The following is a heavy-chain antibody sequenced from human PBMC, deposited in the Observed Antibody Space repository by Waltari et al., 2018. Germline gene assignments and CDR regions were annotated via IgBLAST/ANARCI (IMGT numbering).Heavy chain of an antibody. D-gene: IGHD3-10*01. CDR2: IYYSGST. CDR1: GGSISSYY. Sequence: QVQLQESGPGLVKPSETLSLTCTVSGGSISSYYWSWIRKPPGKGLEWIGYIYYSGSTNYNPSLKSRVTISVDTSKNQFSLKLSSVTAADTAVYYCARLYGSGSQTYYYYYGMDVWGQGTTVTVSS. V-gene: IGHV4-59*01. CDR3: ARLYGSGSQTYYYYYGMDV. J-gene: IGHJ6*02.